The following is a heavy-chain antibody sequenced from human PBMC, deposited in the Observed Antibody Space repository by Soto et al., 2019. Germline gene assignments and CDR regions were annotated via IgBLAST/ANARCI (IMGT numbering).Heavy chain of an antibody. CDR1: GGSFSGYY. Sequence: TLSLTCAVYGGSFSGYYWSWIRQPPGKGLEWIGEINHSGSTNYNPSLKSRVTISVDTSKNQFSLKLSSVTAADTAVYYCAREGIVVVPAALGWGQGTLVTVSS. D-gene: IGHD2-2*01. V-gene: IGHV4-34*01. CDR2: INHSGST. CDR3: AREGIVVVPAALG. J-gene: IGHJ4*02.